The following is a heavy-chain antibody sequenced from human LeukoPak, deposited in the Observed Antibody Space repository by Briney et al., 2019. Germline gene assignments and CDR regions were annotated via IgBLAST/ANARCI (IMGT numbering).Heavy chain of an antibody. V-gene: IGHV4-4*09. CDR2: IYTSGST. CDR3: ATIKRGYPFGYFDF. Sequence: PETLSLTCTVSGGSISSYYWSWIRQPPGKGLEWIGYIYTSGSTNYNPSLKSRVTISVDTSKNQFSLRLSYVTAADTAVYYCATIKRGYPFGYFDFWGQGILVTVSS. J-gene: IGHJ4*02. CDR1: GGSISSYY. D-gene: IGHD5-18*01.